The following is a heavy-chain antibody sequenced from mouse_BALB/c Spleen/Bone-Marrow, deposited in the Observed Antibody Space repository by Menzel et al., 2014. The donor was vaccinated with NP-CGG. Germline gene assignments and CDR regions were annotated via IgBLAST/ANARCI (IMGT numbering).Heavy chain of an antibody. J-gene: IGHJ4*01. Sequence: EVKLVESGGGLVQTGGSLKLSCASSGFTFSDYYMYWVRQTPEKRLEWVAYISNGGGSTYYPDTVKGRFTISRDNARNTLYLQMIHVNPEDAAIYYCTILLYGNYGAMDYWGQGTSVTVSS. D-gene: IGHD2-1*01. CDR2: ISNGGGST. V-gene: IGHV5-12*01. CDR3: TILLYGNYGAMDY. CDR1: GFTFSDYY.